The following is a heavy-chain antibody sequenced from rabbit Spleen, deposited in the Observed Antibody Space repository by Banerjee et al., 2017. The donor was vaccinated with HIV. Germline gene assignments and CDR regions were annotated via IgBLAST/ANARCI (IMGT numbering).Heavy chain of an antibody. CDR3: SRDAFTTFSTYDFDL. Sequence: QELEEYGGGVVKHGASLTQTCKEACCFYISSYDMSWVRQAPGKGLEWVACAYAGSSGSTYSATWAKGRFTISKTSSTTVTLQITSLTAAATATYYFSRDAFTTFSTYDFDLWGPGTLVTVS. D-gene: IGHD6-1*01. CDR2: AYAGSSGST. V-gene: IGHV1S40*01. CDR1: CCFYISSYD. J-gene: IGHJ4*02.